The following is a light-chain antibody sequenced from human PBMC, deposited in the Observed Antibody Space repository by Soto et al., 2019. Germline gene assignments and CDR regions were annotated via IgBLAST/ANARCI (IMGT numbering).Light chain of an antibody. CDR2: GAS. Sequence: EIVLTQSPGTLSLSPGERATLSCRASQSVSSSYLAWYQQKPGQAPRLLIYGASSRATGIPDRFSGSGSGTDFTLTISRLELEDFAVYYCQQYGSSPPITFGQGTRLETK. V-gene: IGKV3-20*01. CDR3: QQYGSSPPIT. CDR1: QSVSSSY. J-gene: IGKJ5*01.